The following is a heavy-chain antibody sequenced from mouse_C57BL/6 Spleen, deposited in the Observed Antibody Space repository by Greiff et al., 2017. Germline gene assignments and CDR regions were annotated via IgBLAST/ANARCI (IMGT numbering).Heavy chain of an antibody. CDR1: GYTFTSYW. Sequence: VKLQQPGAELVKPGASVKVSCTASGYTFTSYWMHWVKQRPGQGLEWIGMIHPSDSDTNYNQKFKGKATLTVDKSSSTAYMQLSSLTSEDSAVYYCAATAQATLAYWGQGTLVTVSA. V-gene: IGHV1-74*01. CDR3: AATAQATLAY. J-gene: IGHJ3*01. D-gene: IGHD3-2*02. CDR2: IHPSDSDT.